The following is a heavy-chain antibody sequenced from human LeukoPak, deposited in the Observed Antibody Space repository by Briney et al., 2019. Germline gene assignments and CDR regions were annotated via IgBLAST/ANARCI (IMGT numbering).Heavy chain of an antibody. CDR3: ARPKTIFGVVMGAFDI. J-gene: IGHJ3*02. CDR2: IKQDGSEK. D-gene: IGHD3-3*01. Sequence: GGSLRLSCAASGFNFSSYWMSWVRQAPGKGLEWVANIKQDGSEKYYVDSVKGRFTISRDNAKNSLYLQMNSLRAEDTAVYYCARPKTIFGVVMGAFDIWGQGTMVTVSS. V-gene: IGHV3-7*01. CDR1: GFNFSSYW.